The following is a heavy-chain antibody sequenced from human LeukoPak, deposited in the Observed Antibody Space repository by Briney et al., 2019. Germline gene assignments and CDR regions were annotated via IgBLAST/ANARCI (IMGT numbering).Heavy chain of an antibody. D-gene: IGHD3-22*01. V-gene: IGHV5-51*01. CDR1: GYSFTSYW. J-gene: IGHJ4*02. CDR3: ARWHSSAFSDY. CDR2: IYPGASDT. Sequence: GESPKISWKGSGYSFTSYWIGWVRQMPGKGLEWMGIIYPGASDTRYSPSFEGQVAVSADKSISTAYLQWSSLKASDTAMYFCARWHSSAFSDYCGQGSLVTVSS.